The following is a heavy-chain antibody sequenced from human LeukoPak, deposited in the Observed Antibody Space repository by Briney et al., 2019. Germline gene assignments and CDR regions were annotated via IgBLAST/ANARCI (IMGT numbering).Heavy chain of an antibody. V-gene: IGHV4-34*01. CDR3: ARELGDHDAFDI. CDR1: GGSFSGYY. CDR2: INHSGST. J-gene: IGHJ3*02. D-gene: IGHD1-26*01. Sequence: SETLSLTCAVYGGSFSGYYWSWIRQPPGKGLEWIGEINHSGSTNYNPSLKSRVTISVDTSKSQFSLKLSSVTAADTAVYYCARELGDHDAFDIWGQGTMVTVSS.